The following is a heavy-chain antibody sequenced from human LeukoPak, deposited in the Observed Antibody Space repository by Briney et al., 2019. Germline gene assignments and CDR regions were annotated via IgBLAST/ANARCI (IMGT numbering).Heavy chain of an antibody. V-gene: IGHV3-74*01. Sequence: PGGPLRLSCAASGFTFSSYWMHWVRHAPGKGLVWVSRINSDGSSTSYADSVKGRFTISRDNAKNTLYLQMNSLRAEDTAVYYCARGDSDYDFWSGPNPYWGQGTLVTVSS. CDR2: INSDGSST. CDR3: ARGDSDYDFWSGPNPY. J-gene: IGHJ4*02. CDR1: GFTFSSYW. D-gene: IGHD3-3*01.